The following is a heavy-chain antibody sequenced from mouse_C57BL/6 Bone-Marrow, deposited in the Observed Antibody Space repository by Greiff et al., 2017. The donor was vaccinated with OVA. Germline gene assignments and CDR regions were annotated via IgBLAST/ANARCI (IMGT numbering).Heavy chain of an antibody. Sequence: EVQLQQSGAELVKPGASVKLSCTASGFNIKDYYMHWVKQRTEQGLEWIGRIDPEDGDTKYAPKFQGQATITADTSSNTAYLQLSSLTSEDTAVYYCARGRGYGSTYWYFDVWGTGTAVTVSA. V-gene: IGHV14-2*01. D-gene: IGHD1-1*01. CDR1: GFNIKDYY. CDR3: ARGRGYGSTYWYFDV. CDR2: IDPEDGDT. J-gene: IGHJ1*03.